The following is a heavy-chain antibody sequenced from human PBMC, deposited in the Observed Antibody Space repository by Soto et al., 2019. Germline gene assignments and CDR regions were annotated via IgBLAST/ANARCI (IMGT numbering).Heavy chain of an antibody. CDR2: ISDSGDRT. D-gene: IGHD6-13*01. J-gene: IGHJ3*02. V-gene: IGHV3-23*01. Sequence: EVQLMESGGGLVQPGGSLRLSCASSGFTLSMSAVNWVRQAPGKGLEWVSYISDSGDRTYYADSVKGRFTISRDRSKNTVFLQMDSLMSEDTAVYYCARTAGGRVRGALDIWGQGTMVTVS. CDR1: GFTLSMSA. CDR3: ARTAGGRVRGALDI.